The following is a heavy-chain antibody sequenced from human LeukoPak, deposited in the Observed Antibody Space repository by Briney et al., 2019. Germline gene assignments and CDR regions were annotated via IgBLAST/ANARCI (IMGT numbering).Heavy chain of an antibody. CDR1: GGSFSGYY. J-gene: IGHJ4*02. V-gene: IGHV4-34*01. Sequence: SETLSLTCAVYGGSFSGYYWSWIRQPPGKGLEWIGEINHSGSTNYNPSLKSRVTISVDTSKNQFSLKLSSVTAADTAVYYCARLPLNRPLHDSSGYYYHFDYWGQGTLVTVSS. CDR3: ARLPLNRPLHDSSGYYYHFDY. D-gene: IGHD3-22*01. CDR2: INHSGST.